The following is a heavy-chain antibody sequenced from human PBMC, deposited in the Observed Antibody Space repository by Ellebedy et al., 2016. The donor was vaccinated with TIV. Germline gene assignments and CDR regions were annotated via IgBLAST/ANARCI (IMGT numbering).Heavy chain of an antibody. V-gene: IGHV1-8*01. CDR3: AREGTKAEKCQFDP. J-gene: IGHJ5*02. CDR2: MNPLSGGT. Sequence: AASVKVSCKASGYTFTDYEINWVRHATGQGLEWMGWMNPLSGGTGYAQRFQGRITMTRNTSIGTAYMDLRSLRPEDTAVYYCAREGTKAEKCQFDPWGQGTLVTVSS. CDR1: GYTFTDYE. D-gene: IGHD3-10*01.